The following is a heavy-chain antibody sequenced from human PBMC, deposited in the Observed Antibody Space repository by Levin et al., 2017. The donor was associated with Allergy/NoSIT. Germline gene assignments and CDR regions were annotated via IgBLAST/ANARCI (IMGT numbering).Heavy chain of an antibody. CDR3: ARGMDDFWSGYPGDYYYYYYGMDG. J-gene: IGHJ6*02. V-gene: IGHV3-30*04. D-gene: IGHD3-3*01. CDR2: ISYDGSNK. CDR1: GFTFSSYA. Sequence: GGSLRLSCAASGFTFSSYAMHWVRQAPGKGLEWVAVISYDGSNKYYADSVKGRFTISRDNSKNTLYLQMNSLRAEDTAVYYCARGMDDFWSGYPGDYYYYYYGMDGWGQGTTVTVSS.